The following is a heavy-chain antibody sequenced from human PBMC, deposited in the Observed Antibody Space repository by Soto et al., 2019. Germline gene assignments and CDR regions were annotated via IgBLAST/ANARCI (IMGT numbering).Heavy chain of an antibody. V-gene: IGHV3-43*01. D-gene: IGHD3-16*01. Sequence: EMQLVESGGVVVQPGGSLRLSCATSGFTFDDYTMHRVRQVPGKGLDWVSTISWDGGTTYYADSVKGRFTISRDNSKSSLYLQMNGLRTEDSAFYYCAKGGDYWYFDLWGRGTLATVSS. CDR2: ISWDGGTT. CDR1: GFTFDDYT. CDR3: AKGGDYWYFDL. J-gene: IGHJ2*01.